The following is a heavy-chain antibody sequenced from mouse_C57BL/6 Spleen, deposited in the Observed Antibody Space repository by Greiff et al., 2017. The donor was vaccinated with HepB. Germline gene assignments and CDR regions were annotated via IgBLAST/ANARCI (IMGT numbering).Heavy chain of an antibody. J-gene: IGHJ4*01. CDR3: ATSDYSYAMDY. Sequence: VKLMESGPGLVQPSQSLSITCTVSGFSLTSYGVHWVRQPPGKGLEWLGLIWSGGSTDYNAAFISRLSISKDNAKSQVFFKMNSLQADDTAIYYCATSDYSYAMDYWGQGTSVTVSS. V-gene: IGHV2-4*01. CDR2: IWSGGST. D-gene: IGHD2-4*01. CDR1: GFSLTSYG.